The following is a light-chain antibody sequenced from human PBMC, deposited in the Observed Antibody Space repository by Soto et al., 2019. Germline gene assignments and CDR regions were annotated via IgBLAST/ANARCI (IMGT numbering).Light chain of an antibody. V-gene: IGKV3-11*01. Sequence: EIVLTQSPATLSLSPGERATLSCRASQSVSSYLAWYQQKPGQAPRLLIYDASNRATGIPARFSGSGSGTDFTLTISSLEPEDFAVYYCQQRSRSITFGQGTRLEN. J-gene: IGKJ5*01. CDR2: DAS. CDR3: QQRSRSIT. CDR1: QSVSSY.